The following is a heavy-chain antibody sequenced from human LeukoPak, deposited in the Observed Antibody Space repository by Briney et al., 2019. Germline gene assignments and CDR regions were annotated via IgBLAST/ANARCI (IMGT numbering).Heavy chain of an antibody. CDR2: ISGSGSST. J-gene: IGHJ3*02. V-gene: IGHV3-23*01. D-gene: IGHD1-26*01. CDR3: AKDLLMGTTYAFDI. CDR1: GFIFSTYA. Sequence: PGGSLRLSCAASGFIFSTYAMSWVRQAPGKGLEWVSGISGSGSSTYYGDSVKGRFTISRDNSKNTLYLQLNSLRAEDTALYYCAKDLLMGTTYAFDIRGQGTMVTVSS.